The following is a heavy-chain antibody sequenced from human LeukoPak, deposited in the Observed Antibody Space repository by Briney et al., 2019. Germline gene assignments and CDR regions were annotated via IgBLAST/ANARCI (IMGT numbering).Heavy chain of an antibody. J-gene: IGHJ5*02. CDR1: GYTFTGCY. Sequence: ASVKLSCKASGYTFTGCYMHWVRQAPGQGLEWMGWINPNSGGTNYAQKFQGRVTMTRDTSISTVYMELSRLRSDDTAVYYCARDPDYGPSNWFDPWGQGTLVTVSS. CDR2: INPNSGGT. V-gene: IGHV1-2*02. CDR3: ARDPDYGPSNWFDP. D-gene: IGHD4-17*01.